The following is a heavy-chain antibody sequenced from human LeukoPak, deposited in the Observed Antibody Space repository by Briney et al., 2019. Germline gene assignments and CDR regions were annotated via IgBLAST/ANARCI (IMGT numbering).Heavy chain of an antibody. CDR3: ARGRITMVRGVIQYYFDY. V-gene: IGHV4-34*01. CDR1: GGPFSGYY. CDR2: INHSGST. J-gene: IGHJ4*02. D-gene: IGHD3-10*01. Sequence: PSETLSLTCAVYGGPFSGYYWSWIRQPPGKGLEWIGEINHSGSTNYNPSLKSRVTISVDTSKNQFSLKLSSVTAADTAVYYCARGRITMVRGVIQYYFDYWGQGTLVTVFS.